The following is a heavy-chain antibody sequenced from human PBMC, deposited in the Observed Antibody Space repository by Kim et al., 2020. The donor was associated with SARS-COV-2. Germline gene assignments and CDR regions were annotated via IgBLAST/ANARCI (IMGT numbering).Heavy chain of an antibody. D-gene: IGHD6-13*01. J-gene: IGHJ4*02. V-gene: IGHV3-15*01. CDR3: TTDGGLDPAAGWKFIDY. Sequence: VKGRFTISRDDSKNTLYLQMNSLKTEDTAVYYCTTDGGLDPAAGWKFIDYWGQGTLVTVSS.